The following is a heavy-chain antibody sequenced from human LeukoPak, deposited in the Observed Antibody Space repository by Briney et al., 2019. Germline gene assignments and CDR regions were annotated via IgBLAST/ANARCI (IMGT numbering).Heavy chain of an antibody. V-gene: IGHV4-34*01. D-gene: IGHD6-19*01. CDR2: VNHGGST. CDR1: GGSFSGYY. Sequence: SETLSLTCAVYGGSFSGYYWSWIRQPPGKGLEWIGEVNHGGSTNYIPSLKSRVTISIDTSKNQFSLKLSSVTAADTAVYYCARDYVGVAGTFDYWGQGTLVTVSS. J-gene: IGHJ4*02. CDR3: ARDYVGVAGTFDY.